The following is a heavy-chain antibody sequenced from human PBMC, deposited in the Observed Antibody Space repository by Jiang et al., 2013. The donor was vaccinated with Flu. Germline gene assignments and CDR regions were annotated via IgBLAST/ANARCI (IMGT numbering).Heavy chain of an antibody. CDR2: ISGSGGST. CDR1: GFTFSSYA. J-gene: IGHJ4*02. CDR3: AKDPAIVVVPAADFDY. D-gene: IGHD2-2*01. Sequence: VQLVESGGGLVQPGGSLRLSCAASGFTFSSYAMSWVRQAPGKGLEWVSAISGSGGSTYYADSVKGRFTISRDNSKNTLYLQMNSLRAEDTAVYYCAKDPAIVVVPAADFDYWGQGTLVTVSS. V-gene: IGHV3-23*04.